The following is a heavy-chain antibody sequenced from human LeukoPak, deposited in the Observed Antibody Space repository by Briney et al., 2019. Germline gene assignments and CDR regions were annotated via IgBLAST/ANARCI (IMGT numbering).Heavy chain of an antibody. CDR3: ARDPPRYDSSGYYYYMGFDP. Sequence: ASVKVSCKASGYTFTSYGISWVRQAPGQGLEWMGWISAYNGNTNYAQKLQGRVTMTTDISTSTAYMELRSLRSDDTAVYYCARDPPRYDSSGYYYYMGFDPWGQGTLVTVSS. J-gene: IGHJ5*02. D-gene: IGHD3-22*01. V-gene: IGHV1-18*01. CDR2: ISAYNGNT. CDR1: GYTFTSYG.